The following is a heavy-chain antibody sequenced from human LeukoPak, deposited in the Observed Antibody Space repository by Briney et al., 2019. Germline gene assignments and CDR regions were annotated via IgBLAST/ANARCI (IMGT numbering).Heavy chain of an antibody. CDR2: INSDESSR. CDR3: ARDRGSPDSFDI. Sequence: SGGSLRLSCAASGFTFTPFWMHWVRQAPGKGLVWVSHINSDESSRNYADSVKGRFTISRDSAKNTLYLQMSSLRAEDTAVYYCARDRGSPDSFDIWGQGTMVTVSS. CDR1: GFTFTPFW. D-gene: IGHD3-10*01. J-gene: IGHJ3*02. V-gene: IGHV3-74*01.